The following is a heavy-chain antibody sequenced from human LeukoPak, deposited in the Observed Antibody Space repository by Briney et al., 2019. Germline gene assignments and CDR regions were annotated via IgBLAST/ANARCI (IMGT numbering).Heavy chain of an antibody. CDR2: ISWDGSTT. V-gene: IGHV3-43*01. CDR3: ARTVGATRGGAFDI. CDR1: GFSLYDYT. Sequence: PGCSLRLSCAASGFSLYDYTMHWFRQAPGKGLEWVSLISWDGSTTKYADAVKGRLTIFRDNSKNSLYLQMNSLRAEDTAVYFCARTVGATRGGAFDIWGQGTMVTVSS. D-gene: IGHD1-26*01. J-gene: IGHJ3*02.